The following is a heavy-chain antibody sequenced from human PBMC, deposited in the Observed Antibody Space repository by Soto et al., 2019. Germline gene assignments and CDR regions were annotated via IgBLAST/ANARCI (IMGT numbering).Heavy chain of an antibody. D-gene: IGHD5-18*01. J-gene: IGHJ6*02. Sequence: PGGSLRLSCVASGFTFSGYAMHWVRQAPGKGLEWVAVISFDGNSKYYADSVKGRFSLSRDSSNNTLSLEMKNLREEDAAIYFCARDLRGGGYNYGPWISNMFYGMDVWGQGTTVTVSS. CDR1: GFTFSGYA. CDR2: ISFDGNSK. CDR3: ARDLRGGGYNYGPWISNMFYGMDV. V-gene: IGHV3-30-3*01.